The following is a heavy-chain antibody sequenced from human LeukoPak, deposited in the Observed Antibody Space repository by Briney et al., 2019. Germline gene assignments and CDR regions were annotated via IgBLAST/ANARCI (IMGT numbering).Heavy chain of an antibody. V-gene: IGHV3-23*01. CDR3: VQGIAVADPFDY. J-gene: IGHJ4*02. CDR2: ISGSGCGT. CDR1: GFTFSSYA. Sequence: GGSLRLSCAASGFTFSSYAMSWVRQAPGKGLEWVSAISGSGCGTYYADSVKGRFTISRDNSKNTLYLQMNSLRAKDTAVYYCVQGIAVADPFDYWGQGTLVTVSS. D-gene: IGHD6-19*01.